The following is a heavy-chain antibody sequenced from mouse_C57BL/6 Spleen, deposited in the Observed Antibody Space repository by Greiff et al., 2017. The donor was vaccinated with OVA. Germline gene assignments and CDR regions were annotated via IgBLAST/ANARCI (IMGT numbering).Heavy chain of an antibody. CDR3: AIGIQGCLDY. CDR2: INPGSGGT. CDR1: GYAFTNYL. Sequence: VMLVESGAELVRPGTSVKVSCKASGYAFTNYLIEWVKQRPGQGLEWIGVINPGSGGTNYHEKFKGTATMTADKASSTASMQLSSLTSEDSAVNVCAIGIQGCLDYWGQGTTLTVSS. V-gene: IGHV1-54*01. J-gene: IGHJ2*01. D-gene: IGHD2-14*01.